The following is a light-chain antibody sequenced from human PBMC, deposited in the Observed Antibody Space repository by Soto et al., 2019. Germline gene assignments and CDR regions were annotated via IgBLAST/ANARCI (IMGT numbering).Light chain of an antibody. CDR2: GNS. CDR3: QSYDSSLSGYV. V-gene: IGLV1-40*01. J-gene: IGLJ1*01. Sequence: QSVLTQPPSVSGAPGQRVTISCTGSSSNIGAGYDVHWYQQLPGTAPKLLIYGNSNRPSGVPDRFSGSKSGTSASLAITGLQAEDEADYGCQSYDSSLSGYVFGTGTKVTVL. CDR1: SSNIGAGYD.